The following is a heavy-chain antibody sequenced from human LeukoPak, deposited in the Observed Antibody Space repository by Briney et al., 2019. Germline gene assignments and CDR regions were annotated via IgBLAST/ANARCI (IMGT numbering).Heavy chain of an antibody. CDR2: IKTDGSIT. D-gene: IGHD3-9*01. Sequence: GGSLRLSCAASGFSFSVYWMHWVRQAPGKGPVWVSRIKTDGSITDYADFVKGRFTISRDNAKNTLYLQMNSLRAEDTAVYYCAAVAGVLGGPYDILTGYYLYLTPAAFDIWGQGTMVTVSS. V-gene: IGHV3-74*01. J-gene: IGHJ3*02. CDR1: GFSFSVYW. CDR3: AAVAGVLGGPYDILTGYYLYLTPAAFDI.